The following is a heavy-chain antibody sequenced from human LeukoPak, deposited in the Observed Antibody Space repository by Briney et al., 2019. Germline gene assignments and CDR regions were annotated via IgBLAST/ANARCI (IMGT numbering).Heavy chain of an antibody. CDR2: TNPNSGGT. CDR1: GYTFTGYY. D-gene: IGHD2-2*01. V-gene: IGHV1-2*02. Sequence: ASVKVSCKASGYTFTGYYMHWVRQAPGQGLEWMGWTNPNSGGTNYAQKFQGRVTMTRDTSISTAYMELSRLRSDDTAVYYCARGELGYCSSTSCYGYYYYYMDVWGKGTTVTVSS. CDR3: ARGELGYCSSTSCYGYYYYYMDV. J-gene: IGHJ6*03.